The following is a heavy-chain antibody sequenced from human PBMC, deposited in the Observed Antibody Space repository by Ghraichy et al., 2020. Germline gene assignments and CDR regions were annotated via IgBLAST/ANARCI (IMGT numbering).Heavy chain of an antibody. CDR3: AKSRAAAVTFDAFDI. J-gene: IGHJ3*02. D-gene: IGHD6-13*01. V-gene: IGHV3-43*02. CDR1: GFTFDDYA. CDR2: ISGDGGST. Sequence: LSLTCAASGFTFDDYAMHWVRQAPGKGLEWVSLISGDGGSTYYADSVKGRFTISRDNSKNSLYLQMNSLRTEDTALYYCAKSRAAAVTFDAFDIWGQGTMVTVSS.